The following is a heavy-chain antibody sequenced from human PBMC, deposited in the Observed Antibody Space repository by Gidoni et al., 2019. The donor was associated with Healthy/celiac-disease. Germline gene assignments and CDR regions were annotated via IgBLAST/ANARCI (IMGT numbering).Heavy chain of an antibody. Sequence: VQLVESGVGLVQPSRSLILSCASSGFTFDDYAMHWVRQAPGKGLEWVSGISWNSGSIGYADSVKGRFTISRDNAKNSLYLQMNSLRAEDTALYYCAKGSGSDGYFDYWGQGTLVTVSS. CDR2: ISWNSGSI. J-gene: IGHJ4*02. CDR3: AKGSGSDGYFDY. D-gene: IGHD1-26*01. V-gene: IGHV3-9*01. CDR1: GFTFDDYA.